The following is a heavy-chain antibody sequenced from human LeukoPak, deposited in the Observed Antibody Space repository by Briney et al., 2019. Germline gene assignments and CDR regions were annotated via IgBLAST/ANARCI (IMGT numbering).Heavy chain of an antibody. CDR3: ARDDPLDPNYYYYYGMDV. CDR1: GFTFSSYS. V-gene: IGHV3-21*01. CDR2: ISSSSSYI. D-gene: IGHD1-1*01. J-gene: IGHJ6*02. Sequence: RGSLRLSCAASGFTFSSYSMNWVRQAPGKGLEWVSSISSSSSYIYYADSVKGRFTISRDNAKNSLYLQMNSLRAEDTAVYYCARDDPLDPNYYYYYGMDVWGQGTTVTVSS.